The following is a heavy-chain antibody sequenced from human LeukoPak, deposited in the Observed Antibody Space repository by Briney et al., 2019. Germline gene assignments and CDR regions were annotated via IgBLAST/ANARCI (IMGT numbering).Heavy chain of an antibody. J-gene: IGHJ5*02. CDR3: ARDLHDSSSVGPLWFDP. V-gene: IGHV4-59*01. CDR1: GFTFSDYY. Sequence: GSLRLSCAASGFTFSDYYMSWIRQPPGKGLEWIGYIYYSGSTNYNPSLKSRVTISVDTSKNQFSLKLSSVTAADTAVYYCARDLHDSSSVGPLWFDPWGQGTLVTVSS. D-gene: IGHD3-22*01. CDR2: IYYSGST.